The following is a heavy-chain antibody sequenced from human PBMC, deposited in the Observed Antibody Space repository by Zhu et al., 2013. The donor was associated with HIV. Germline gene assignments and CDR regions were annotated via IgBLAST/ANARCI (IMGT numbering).Heavy chain of an antibody. V-gene: IGHV1-46*01. J-gene: IGHJ2*01. D-gene: IGHD7-27*01. CDR1: GGTFSSYA. CDR2: INPSGGST. CDR3: ARDWGDWYFDL. Sequence: QVQLVQSGAEVKKPGSSVKVSCKASGGTFSSYAISWVRQAPGQGLEWMGIINPSGGSTSYAQKFQGRVTMTRDTSTSTVYMELSSLRSEDTAVYYCARDWGDWYFDLWGRGTLVTVSS.